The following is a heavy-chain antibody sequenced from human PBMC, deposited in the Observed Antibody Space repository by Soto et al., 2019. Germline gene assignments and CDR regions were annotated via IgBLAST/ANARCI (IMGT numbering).Heavy chain of an antibody. CDR1: GFTFSSYG. Sequence: QVQLVESGGGVVQPGRSLRLSCAASGFTFSSYGMHWVRQAPGKGLEWVAVIWYDGSNKYYADSVKGRFTISRDNSKNTLYLQMNSLRAEDTAVYYCARDRLSSYSLDYWGQGTLDTVSS. CDR2: IWYDGSNK. D-gene: IGHD1-26*01. CDR3: ARDRLSSYSLDY. V-gene: IGHV3-33*01. J-gene: IGHJ4*02.